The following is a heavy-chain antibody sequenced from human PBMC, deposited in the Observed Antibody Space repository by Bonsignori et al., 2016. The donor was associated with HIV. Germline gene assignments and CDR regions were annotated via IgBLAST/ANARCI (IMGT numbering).Heavy chain of an antibody. J-gene: IGHJ6*03. Sequence: SETLSLTCTVSGGSISSGSYYWSWIRQPAGKGLEWIGRIYTSGSTNYNPSLKSRVTISVDTSKNQFSLKLSSVTAADTAVYYCARASWGGYYYYYMDVWGKGTTVTVSS. CDR1: GGSISSGSYY. V-gene: IGHV4-61*02. D-gene: IGHD3-16*01. CDR3: ARASWGGYYYYYMDV. CDR2: IYTSGST.